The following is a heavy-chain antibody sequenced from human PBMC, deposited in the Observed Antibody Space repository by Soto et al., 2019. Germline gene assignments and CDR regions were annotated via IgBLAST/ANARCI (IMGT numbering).Heavy chain of an antibody. CDR3: ARGTDSSAYYVFGY. Sequence: VGSLRLSCAASGFTFGSYAMHCVRHAPGKGLEWVAVISYGGSNKYYADSVKGRFTISRDNSKNTLYLQMNSLRAEDTAVYYCARGTDSSAYYVFGYWGQGTLVNVS. CDR2: ISYGGSNK. J-gene: IGHJ4*02. CDR1: GFTFGSYA. V-gene: IGHV3-30-3*01. D-gene: IGHD3-22*01.